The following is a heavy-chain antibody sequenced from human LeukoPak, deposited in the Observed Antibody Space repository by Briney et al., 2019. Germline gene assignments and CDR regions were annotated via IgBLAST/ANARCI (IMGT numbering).Heavy chain of an antibody. CDR1: GFTFSGYW. CDR2: IKHDGTEK. Sequence: GGSLRLSCAASGFTFSGYWMSWVRQAPGKGLEWVAHIKHDGTEKYYVDSVKGRFTISRDNAKNSLYLQMNSLRAKDTAVYYCAASGYSSSWYNPFWGQGTLVTVSS. CDR3: AASGYSSSWYNPF. J-gene: IGHJ4*02. D-gene: IGHD6-13*01. V-gene: IGHV3-7*01.